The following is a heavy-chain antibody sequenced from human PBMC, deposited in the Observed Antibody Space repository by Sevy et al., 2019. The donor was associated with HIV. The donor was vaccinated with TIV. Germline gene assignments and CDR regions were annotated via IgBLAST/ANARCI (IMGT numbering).Heavy chain of an antibody. V-gene: IGHV3-23*01. CDR1: GFTFSNYA. Sequence: GGSLRLSCAASGFTFSNYAINWVRQAPGKGLEWVSRISGSGDSTFYADSVKGRFPISRDNSKNTVHLQMNSLRVEDTAVYYFAKVVVPAYIDPFFYYAYGMDGLGQGTKVTVSS. CDR2: ISGSGDST. D-gene: IGHD2-2*01. CDR3: AKVVVPAYIDPFFYYAYGMDG. J-gene: IGHJ6*02.